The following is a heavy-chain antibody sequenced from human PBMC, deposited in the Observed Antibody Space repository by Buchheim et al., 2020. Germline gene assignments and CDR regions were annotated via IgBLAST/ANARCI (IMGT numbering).Heavy chain of an antibody. D-gene: IGHD3-22*01. CDR2: IKQDGSEK. J-gene: IGHJ4*02. CDR1: GFTFSSYW. Sequence: EVKLGESGGGLVQPGGSLRLSCAASGFTFSSYWMSWVRHEHGMGLEWVANIKQDGSEKYYVDSVKGRFTISRDNAKNSLYLEMNSLRAEDTAVDYCASAYYYDSSGYDPWDYWGQGTL. CDR3: ASAYYYDSSGYDPWDY. V-gene: IGHV3-7*03.